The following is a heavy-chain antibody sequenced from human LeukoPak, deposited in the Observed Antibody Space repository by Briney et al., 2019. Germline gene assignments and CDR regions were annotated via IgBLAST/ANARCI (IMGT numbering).Heavy chain of an antibody. CDR3: ARTAARRFDY. J-gene: IGHJ4*02. CDR2: INPTGGST. CDR1: GYTFTSYY. V-gene: IGHV1-46*01. Sequence: ASVKVSCRASGYTFTSYYMHWVRQAPGQGLEWMGIINPTGGSTTYAQKFQGRVTMTRDTSTSTVYMELSSLRSDDTAVYYCARTAARRFDYWGQGTLVTVSS. D-gene: IGHD6-6*01.